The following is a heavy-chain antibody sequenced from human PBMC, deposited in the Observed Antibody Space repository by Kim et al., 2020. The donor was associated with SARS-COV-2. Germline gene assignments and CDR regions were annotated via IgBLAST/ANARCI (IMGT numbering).Heavy chain of an antibody. V-gene: IGHV4-39*07. Sequence: SETLSLTCTVSGGSISSSSYYWGWIRQPPGKGLEWIGSIYYSGSTYYNPSLKSRVTISVDTSKNQFSLKLSSVTAADTAVYYCARGETYYDILTDNWFVPWGQGTLVTVSS. J-gene: IGHJ5*02. CDR3: ARGETYYDILTDNWFVP. CDR1: GGSISSSSYY. CDR2: IYYSGST. D-gene: IGHD3-9*01.